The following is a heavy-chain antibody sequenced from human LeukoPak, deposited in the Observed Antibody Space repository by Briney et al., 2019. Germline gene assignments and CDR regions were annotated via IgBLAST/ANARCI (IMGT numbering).Heavy chain of an antibody. V-gene: IGHV1-46*01. CDR3: AIPYSSSWYWDY. J-gene: IGHJ4*02. D-gene: IGHD6-13*01. CDR2: INPSSGST. Sequence: ASVKVSCKASGYTFTSYYMHWVRQAPGQGLEWMGIINPSSGSTSYAQKFQGRVTMTRDTSTSTVYMELSSLRSEDTAVYYCAIPYSSSWYWDYWGQGTLVTVSS. CDR1: GYTFTSYY.